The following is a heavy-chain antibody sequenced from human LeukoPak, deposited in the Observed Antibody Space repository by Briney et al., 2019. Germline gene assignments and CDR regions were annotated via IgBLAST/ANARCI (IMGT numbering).Heavy chain of an antibody. CDR1: GFTLSSYA. Sequence: GGSLRLSCAASGFTLSSYAMTRVCQAPGRGLEWVSSVDGGGGGTYYADSVKGRFTISRDNSKDTLYLQMNGLRAEDTAVYFCAKQSAGSAAWYSLHYDFWGQGTLVTVSS. CDR3: AKQSAGSAAWYSLHYDF. CDR2: VDGGGGGT. J-gene: IGHJ4*02. D-gene: IGHD6-13*01. V-gene: IGHV3-23*01.